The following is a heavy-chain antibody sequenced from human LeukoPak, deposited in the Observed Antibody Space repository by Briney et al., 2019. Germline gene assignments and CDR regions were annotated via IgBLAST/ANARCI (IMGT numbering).Heavy chain of an antibody. CDR2: ISYDGSNK. Sequence: PGGSLRLSCAASGFTFSSYGMHWVRQAPGKGLEWVAVISYDGSNKYYADSVKGRFTISRDNSKSTLYLQMNSLRAEDTAVYYCAKVAVAGSVGNVDYWGQGTLVTVSS. J-gene: IGHJ4*02. CDR1: GFTFSSYG. CDR3: AKVAVAGSVGNVDY. V-gene: IGHV3-30*18. D-gene: IGHD6-19*01.